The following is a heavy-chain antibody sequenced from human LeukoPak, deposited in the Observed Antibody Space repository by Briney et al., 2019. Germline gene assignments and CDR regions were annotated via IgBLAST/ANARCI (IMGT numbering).Heavy chain of an antibody. J-gene: IGHJ5*02. CDR1: TINFSDYG. CDR3: ARDQPHAASWFDP. Sequence: GGSLRLSCAASTINFSDYGMDWVRQAPGRGLEWVSTINPTGVRTYYADSVRGRFTISRDNSKNTLFLQINSLGVEDTAIYYCARDQPHAASWFDPWGQGTLVTVSS. CDR2: INPTGVRT. V-gene: IGHV3-23*01. D-gene: IGHD2-2*01.